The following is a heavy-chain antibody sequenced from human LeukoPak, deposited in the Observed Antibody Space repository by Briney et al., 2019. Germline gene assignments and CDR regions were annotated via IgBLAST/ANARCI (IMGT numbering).Heavy chain of an antibody. D-gene: IGHD3-10*01. CDR1: GFTFSTYW. Sequence: GGSLRLSCAASGFTFSTYWMHCVRQAPGKGLVWVSRIDSDGSIRTYADSVKGRFTISRDNAKDTLYLQMNSLRAEDTAVYYCAKADRGWGVITKDWGQGALVTVSS. CDR3: AKADRGWGVITKD. V-gene: IGHV3-74*01. CDR2: IDSDGSIR. J-gene: IGHJ4*02.